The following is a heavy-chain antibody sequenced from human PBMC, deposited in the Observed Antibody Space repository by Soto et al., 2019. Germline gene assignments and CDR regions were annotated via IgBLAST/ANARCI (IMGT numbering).Heavy chain of an antibody. D-gene: IGHD6-19*01. V-gene: IGHV1-69*13. Sequence: ASVKVSCKASGGTFSSYAISWVRHAPGQGLEWMGGIIPIFGTANYAQKFQGRVTITADESTSTAYMELRSLRSDDTAVYYCAREFSGSGDEIDYWGQGTLVTVSS. CDR3: AREFSGSGDEIDY. J-gene: IGHJ4*02. CDR1: GGTFSSYA. CDR2: IIPIFGTA.